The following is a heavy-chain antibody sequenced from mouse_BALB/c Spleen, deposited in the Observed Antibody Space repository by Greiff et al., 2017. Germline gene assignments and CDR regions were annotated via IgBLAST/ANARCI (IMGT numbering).Heavy chain of an antibody. Sequence: LQQPGSELVRPGASVKLSCKASGYTFTSYWMHWVKQRHRQGLEWIGNIYPGSGSTNYDEKFKSKGTLTVDTSSSTAYMHPSSLTSEDSAVYYCTRGGNLWGQGTSVTVSS. CDR1: GYTFTSYW. CDR3: TRGGNL. V-gene: IGHV1S22*01. J-gene: IGHJ4*01. D-gene: IGHD2-1*01. CDR2: IYPGSGST.